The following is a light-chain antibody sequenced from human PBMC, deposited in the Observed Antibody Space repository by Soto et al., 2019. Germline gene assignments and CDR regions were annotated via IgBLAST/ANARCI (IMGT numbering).Light chain of an antibody. CDR3: QQYNSYSRT. CDR2: KAS. V-gene: IGKV1-5*03. Sequence: DIQMTQSPSTLSASVGDRVTITCRASQSISSWLAWYQQKPGKAPKLLIYKASSLESGVPYRFSGSGSGTEFTLTISSLQPDDFATYYCQQYNSYSRTFGQGTKLEIK. J-gene: IGKJ2*01. CDR1: QSISSW.